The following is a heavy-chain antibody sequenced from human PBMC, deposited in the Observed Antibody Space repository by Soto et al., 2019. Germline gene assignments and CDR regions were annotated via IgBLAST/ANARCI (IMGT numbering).Heavy chain of an antibody. CDR2: IYYSGST. J-gene: IGHJ1*01. Sequence: SETLSLTCTVSGDSISSYYWSWIRQHPGKGLEWIGYIYYSGSTYYNPSLKSRVTISVDTSKNQFSLKLSSVTAADTAVYYCARVNRVPDAEYFQHWGQGTLVTVSS. CDR1: GDSISSYY. D-gene: IGHD3-10*01. V-gene: IGHV4-59*06. CDR3: ARVNRVPDAEYFQH.